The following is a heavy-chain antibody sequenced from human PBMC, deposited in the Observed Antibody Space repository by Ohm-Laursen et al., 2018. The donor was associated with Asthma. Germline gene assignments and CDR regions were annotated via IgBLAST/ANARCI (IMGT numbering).Heavy chain of an antibody. Sequence: SLRLSCSASGFTFDDYGMSWVRQAPGKGLEWVAVIWYDGSNKYYADSVKGRFTISRDNSKNTLSLQMSSLRAEDTALYYCAKSGDPYPTGFYYNAMDVWGQGTTVTVSS. CDR2: IWYDGSNK. D-gene: IGHD2-8*02. V-gene: IGHV3-33*08. CDR3: AKSGDPYPTGFYYNAMDV. J-gene: IGHJ6*02. CDR1: GFTFDDYG.